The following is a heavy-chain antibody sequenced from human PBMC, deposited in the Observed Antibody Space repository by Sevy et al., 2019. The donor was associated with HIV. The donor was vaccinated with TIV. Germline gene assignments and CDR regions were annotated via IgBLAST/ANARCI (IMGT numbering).Heavy chain of an antibody. CDR3: ARDRCGFTYSFGLDH. V-gene: IGHV4-4*07. CDR1: GGSISFYY. CDR2: VDDSGTT. J-gene: IGHJ4*02. D-gene: IGHD3-3*01. Sequence: SETLSLTCTVSGGSISFYYWSWIRQPAGKGLEWIGRVDDSGTTNYNPSLESRVTISVDTSKNQFSLRLTSVTAADTAVYYCARDRCGFTYSFGLDHWGQGTLVTVSS.